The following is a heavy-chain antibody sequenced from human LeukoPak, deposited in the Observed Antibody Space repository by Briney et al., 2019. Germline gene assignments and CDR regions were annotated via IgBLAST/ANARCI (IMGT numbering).Heavy chain of an antibody. CDR1: GGSVSSFY. D-gene: IGHD6-13*01. V-gene: IGHV4-4*07. CDR3: ARQVAGNDAFDI. Sequence: PSETLSLTCTVSGGSVSSFYWSWIRQPAGRGLEWIGRIYSSGSTNYNLSLKSRISMSVDTSNNQFSLRLRSVAAADTAVYYCARQVAGNDAFDIWGQGTMVTVSS. J-gene: IGHJ3*02. CDR2: IYSSGST.